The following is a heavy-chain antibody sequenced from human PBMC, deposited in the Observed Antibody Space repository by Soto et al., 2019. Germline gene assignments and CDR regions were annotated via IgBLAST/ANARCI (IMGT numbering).Heavy chain of an antibody. CDR2: ISYDGSNK. CDR1: GFTFSSYG. J-gene: IGHJ4*02. Sequence: QVQLVESGGGVVQPGRSLRLSCAASGFTFSSYGMHWVRQAPGKGLEWVAVISYDGSNKYYADSVKGRFTISRDNSKNTLYMQMNSLRAEDTAVYYCAKVRSGSYFDCWGQGTLVTVAS. D-gene: IGHD1-26*01. CDR3: AKVRSGSYFDC. V-gene: IGHV3-30*18.